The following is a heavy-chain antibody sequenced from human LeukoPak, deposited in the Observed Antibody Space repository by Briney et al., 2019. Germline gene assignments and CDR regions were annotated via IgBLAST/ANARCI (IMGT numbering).Heavy chain of an antibody. CDR1: GFTFSSYG. V-gene: IGHV3-30*18. Sequence: PGGSLRLSCAASGFTFSSYGMHWVRQAPGKGLEWVAVISYDGSNKYYADSVKGRFTISRDNSKNTLYLQMNSLRAEDTAVYYCAKLTSGYDFDYWGQGTLVTVSS. D-gene: IGHD5-12*01. CDR3: AKLTSGYDFDY. CDR2: ISYDGSNK. J-gene: IGHJ4*02.